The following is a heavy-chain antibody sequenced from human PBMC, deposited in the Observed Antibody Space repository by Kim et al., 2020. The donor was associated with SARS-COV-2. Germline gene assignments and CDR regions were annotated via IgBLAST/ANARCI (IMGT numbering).Heavy chain of an antibody. Sequence: GGSLRLSCQGSGFTINYRAMNWVRQAPGKGLEWVSSISVSGSGDVFTTNYTDSVKVRSTIARDDSNSTLYLHMNSLRAEYTSVYDCVTVPGNYYPY. V-gene: IGHV3-23*01. CDR3: VTVPGNYYPY. J-gene: IGHJ6*01. CDR1: GFTINYRA. CDR2: ISVSGSGDVFTT.